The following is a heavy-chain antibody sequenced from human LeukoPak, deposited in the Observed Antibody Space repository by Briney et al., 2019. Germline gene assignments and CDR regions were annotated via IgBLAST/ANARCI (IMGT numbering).Heavy chain of an antibody. CDR1: GYTLTSYY. D-gene: IGHD6-19*01. J-gene: IGHJ5*02. CDR3: ARGQQWLGFDP. CDR2: INPSGGST. V-gene: IGHV1-46*01. Sequence: ASVKVSCKASGYTLTSYYMHWVRQAPGQGLEWMGIINPSGGSTSYAQKFQGRVTKTRDTSTSTVYMELSSLRSEDTAVYYCARGQQWLGFDPWGQGTLVTVSS.